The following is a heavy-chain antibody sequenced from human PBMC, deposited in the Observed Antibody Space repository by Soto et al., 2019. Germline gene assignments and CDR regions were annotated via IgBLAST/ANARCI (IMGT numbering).Heavy chain of an antibody. Sequence: ASVKVSCKASGYTFTSYGISWVRQAPGQGLEWMGWISAYNGNTNYAQRLQGRVTMATDTSRSTAYMELRSLRSDDTAVYYCAREGSRANWNYLINWFDPWGQGTLVTVSS. J-gene: IGHJ5*02. V-gene: IGHV1-18*01. CDR1: GYTFTSYG. D-gene: IGHD1-7*01. CDR3: AREGSRANWNYLINWFDP. CDR2: ISAYNGNT.